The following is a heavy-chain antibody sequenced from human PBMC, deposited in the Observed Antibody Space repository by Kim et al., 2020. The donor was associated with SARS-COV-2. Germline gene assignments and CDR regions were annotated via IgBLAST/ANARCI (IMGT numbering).Heavy chain of an antibody. CDR3: ARSAQLVVVAANPYNWFDP. CDR2: IYPGDSDT. D-gene: IGHD2-15*01. Sequence: GESLKISCKGSGYSFTSYWIGWVRQMPGKGLEWMGIIYPGDSDTRYSPSFQGQVTISADKSISTAYLQWSSLKASDTAMYYCARSAQLVVVAANPYNWFDPWGQGTLVTLSS. CDR1: GYSFTSYW. J-gene: IGHJ5*02. V-gene: IGHV5-51*01.